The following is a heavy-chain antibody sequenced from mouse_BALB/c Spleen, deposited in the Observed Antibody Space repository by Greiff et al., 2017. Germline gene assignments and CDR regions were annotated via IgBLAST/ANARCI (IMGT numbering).Heavy chain of an antibody. CDR2: ISSGSSTI. Sequence: DVQLVESGGGLVQPGGSRKLSCAASGFTFSSFGMHWVRQAPEKGLEWVAYISSGSSTIYYADTVKGRFTISRDYPKNTLFLQMTSLRSEDTAMYYCARMDLAMDYWGQGTSVTVSS. CDR1: GFTFSSFG. CDR3: ARMDLAMDY. J-gene: IGHJ4*01. V-gene: IGHV5-17*02.